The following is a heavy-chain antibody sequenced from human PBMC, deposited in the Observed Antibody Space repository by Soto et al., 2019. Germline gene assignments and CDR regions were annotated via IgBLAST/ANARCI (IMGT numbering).Heavy chain of an antibody. Sequence: ASVKVSCKASGGTFSSYAISWVRQAPGQGLEWMGGIIPIFGTANYAQKFQGRVTITADKSTSTAYMELSSLRSEDTAVYYCARGPENYYYYYGMDVWGQGTTVTVSS. CDR1: GGTFSSYA. V-gene: IGHV1-69*06. CDR3: ARGPENYYYYYGMDV. CDR2: IIPIFGTA. J-gene: IGHJ6*02.